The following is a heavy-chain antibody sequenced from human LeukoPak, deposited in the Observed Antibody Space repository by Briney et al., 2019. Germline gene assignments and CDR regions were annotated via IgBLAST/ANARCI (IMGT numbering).Heavy chain of an antibody. Sequence: SETLSLTCTVSGGSISSYYWSWIRQPAGKGLEWIGRIYSSGYTNYNPSLESRVTMSVDTSENQFSLKLSSVTAADTAVYYCASSPGGGYGLDYWGQGTLVTVSS. CDR2: IYSSGYT. V-gene: IGHV4-4*07. CDR3: ASSPGGGYGLDY. CDR1: GGSISSYY. J-gene: IGHJ4*02. D-gene: IGHD5-12*01.